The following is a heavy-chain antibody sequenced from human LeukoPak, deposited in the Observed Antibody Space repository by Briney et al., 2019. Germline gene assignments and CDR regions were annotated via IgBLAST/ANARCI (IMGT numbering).Heavy chain of an antibody. J-gene: IGHJ4*02. CDR3: ARTSSNYDFWSGYLQTFDY. Sequence: SETLSLTCAVPGYSISSGYYWGWIRQPPGKGLEWIGSIYHSGSTYYNPSLKSRVTISVDTSKNQFSLKLSSVTAADTAVYYCARTSSNYDFWSGYLQTFDYWGQGTLVTVSS. D-gene: IGHD3-3*01. V-gene: IGHV4-38-2*01. CDR2: IYHSGST. CDR1: GYSISSGYY.